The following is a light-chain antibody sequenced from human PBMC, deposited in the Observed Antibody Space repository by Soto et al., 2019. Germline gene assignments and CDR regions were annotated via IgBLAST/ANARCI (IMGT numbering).Light chain of an antibody. CDR2: GAS. J-gene: IGKJ5*01. CDR3: QQYNNWPFS. V-gene: IGKV3-20*01. CDR1: QSVSASY. Sequence: EIVLTQSPGTLSLSPGERATLSCRPSQSVSASYLAWYQQKPGQAPRLLMYGASRRATGIPDRFSGSGSGTDFTLTISGLQPEDSAVYFCQQYNNWPFSFGQGTRLEIK.